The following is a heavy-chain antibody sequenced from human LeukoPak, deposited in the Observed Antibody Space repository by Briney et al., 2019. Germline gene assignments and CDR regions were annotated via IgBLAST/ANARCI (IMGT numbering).Heavy chain of an antibody. J-gene: IGHJ4*02. CDR3: ARGSSVGITRHYDY. D-gene: IGHD1-26*01. Sequence: PGGSLRLSCAASGFTFSIYAMHWVRQAPGKGLEYVSAITSNGDSTFYANSVKGRFTISRDNSKNTLYLQMGSLRAEDMAVYYCARGSSVGITRHYDYWGQGTLVTVSS. V-gene: IGHV3-64*01. CDR1: GFTFSIYA. CDR2: ITSNGDST.